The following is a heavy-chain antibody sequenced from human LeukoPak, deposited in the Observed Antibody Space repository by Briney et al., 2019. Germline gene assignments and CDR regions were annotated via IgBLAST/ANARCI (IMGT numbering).Heavy chain of an antibody. Sequence: PSQTLSLICTVSGGSISSGSYYWSWIRQPAGKGLEWIGRIYTSGSTNYSPSLNSRVTISVDMSKNQFSLKLTSVTATDTALYYCARAYCSGGSCPFDYWGQGILVIVSS. D-gene: IGHD2-15*01. CDR3: ARAYCSGGSCPFDY. J-gene: IGHJ4*02. V-gene: IGHV4-61*02. CDR2: IYTSGST. CDR1: GGSISSGSYY.